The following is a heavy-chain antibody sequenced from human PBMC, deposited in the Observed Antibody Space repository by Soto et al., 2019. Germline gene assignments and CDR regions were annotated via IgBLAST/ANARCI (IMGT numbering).Heavy chain of an antibody. Sequence: ASVKVSCKPSGYTFTNYFIQWLRQAPGQGLEWMGWINPNDGGTNYAQKFQGRVAVTSDTSISTAYMELYSLTSDDTAVYFCARGRYCLTGRCFPNWFDSWGQGALVTVSS. D-gene: IGHD7-27*01. V-gene: IGHV1-2*02. J-gene: IGHJ5*01. CDR3: ARGRYCLTGRCFPNWFDS. CDR1: GYTFTNYF. CDR2: INPNDGGT.